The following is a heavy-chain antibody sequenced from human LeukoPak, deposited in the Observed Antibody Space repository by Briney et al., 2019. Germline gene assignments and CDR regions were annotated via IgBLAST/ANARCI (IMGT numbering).Heavy chain of an antibody. CDR2: INPNSGGT. V-gene: IGHV1-2*02. CDR1: GYTFTGYY. CDR3: ARQSIADEPGLDY. Sequence: GASVKVPCKASGYTFTGYYMHWVRQAPGQGLEWMGWINPNSGGTNYAQKFQGSVTMTRDTSISTAYMELSRLRSDDTAVYYCARQSIADEPGLDYWGQGTLVTVSS. D-gene: IGHD6-6*01. J-gene: IGHJ4*02.